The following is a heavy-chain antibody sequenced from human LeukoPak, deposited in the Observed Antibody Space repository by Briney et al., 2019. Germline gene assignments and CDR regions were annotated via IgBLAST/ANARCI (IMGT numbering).Heavy chain of an antibody. J-gene: IGHJ5*02. CDR3: AREALRCSGGSCQPGDWFDP. D-gene: IGHD2-15*01. Sequence: PGESLKISCKGSGYSFTSYWIGWVRQMPGKGLEWMGIIYPGDSDTRYSPSFQGQVTISADKSISTAYLQWSSLKASDTAMYHCAREALRCSGGSCQPGDWFDPWGQGTLVTVSS. CDR1: GYSFTSYW. CDR2: IYPGDSDT. V-gene: IGHV5-51*01.